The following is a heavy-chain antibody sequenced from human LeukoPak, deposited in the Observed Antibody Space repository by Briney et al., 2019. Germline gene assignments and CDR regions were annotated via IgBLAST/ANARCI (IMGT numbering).Heavy chain of an antibody. Sequence: PGGSLRLSCAASGFTFRHYWMNWVRQASGKGLEWVANIKPDGSEKRYADSVKGRFTISRDNAGNSLYLQMNSLRAEDTAVYYCARVVGTDEGADYWGQGTLVTVSS. CDR3: ARVVGTDEGADY. CDR1: GFTFRHYW. J-gene: IGHJ4*02. D-gene: IGHD1-7*01. CDR2: IKPDGSEK. V-gene: IGHV3-7*04.